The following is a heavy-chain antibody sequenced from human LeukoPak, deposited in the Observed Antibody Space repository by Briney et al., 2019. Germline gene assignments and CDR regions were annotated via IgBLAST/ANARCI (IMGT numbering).Heavy chain of an antibody. CDR2: VYHTGST. J-gene: IGHJ6*02. Sequence: SETLSLTCTFSGDSIGVFYWNRIRQPPGKGLEWIGCVYHTGSTNYNPSLKSRVTISLDTSKNQFSLQLNSVTPEDTAVYYCARVGADQLPPYYYYGMDVWGQGTTVTVSS. D-gene: IGHD2-2*01. CDR3: ARVGADQLPPYYYYGMDV. V-gene: IGHV4-59*12. CDR1: GDSIGVFY.